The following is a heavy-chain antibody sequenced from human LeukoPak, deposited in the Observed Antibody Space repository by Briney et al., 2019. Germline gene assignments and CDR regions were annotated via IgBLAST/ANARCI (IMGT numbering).Heavy chain of an antibody. V-gene: IGHV3-21*01. D-gene: IGHD3-22*01. J-gene: IGHJ4*02. CDR2: ISSSSTFI. Sequence: GGSLRLSGAASGFIFSSYIMKWVRQAPGKGLEWVSSISSSSTFIYYADSVKGRFTISRDNAKNSLYLQMNSLRAEDTAVYYCARDDYDSLGYSLNYWGQGTLVPVSS. CDR3: ARDDYDSLGYSLNY. CDR1: GFIFSSYI.